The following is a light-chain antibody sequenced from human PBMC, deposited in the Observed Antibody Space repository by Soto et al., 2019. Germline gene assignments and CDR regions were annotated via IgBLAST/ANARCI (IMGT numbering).Light chain of an antibody. J-gene: IGKJ1*01. V-gene: IGKV1-17*01. CDR2: AAS. CDR1: QAIRND. CDR3: LEHNTCPRT. Sequence: DIQMTQSPSSLSASVGDRVTITCRASQAIRNDLGWYQQKPAKAPKRLIYAASSLQSGVPSRFRGSGSGTEFALTIGCLEPEDSATYFCLEHNTCPRTFGQGTKVEIK.